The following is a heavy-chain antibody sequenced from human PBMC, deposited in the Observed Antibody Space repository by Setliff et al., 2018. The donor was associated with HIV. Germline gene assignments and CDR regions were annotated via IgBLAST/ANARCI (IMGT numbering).Heavy chain of an antibody. CDR1: GGTFSSSA. J-gene: IGHJ4*02. D-gene: IGHD2-15*01. CDR2: IIPVFGMT. V-gene: IGHV1-69*10. CDR3: ATQTVAVGAPGYFDS. Sequence: ASVKVSCKASGGTFSSSALSWVRQARGQGPEWLGGIIPVFGMTDYAQNFQGRLTITADTSTSTAYMELLSLRSEDTAIYYCATQTVAVGAPGYFDSWGQGTLVTSPQ.